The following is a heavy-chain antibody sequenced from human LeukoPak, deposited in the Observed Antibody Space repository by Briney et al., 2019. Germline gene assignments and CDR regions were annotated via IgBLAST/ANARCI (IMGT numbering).Heavy chain of an antibody. V-gene: IGHV4-4*07. CDR1: GGSIGTYY. CDR2: INTSGNT. D-gene: IGHD1-26*01. Sequence: SETLSLTCSVSGGSIGTYYWSWIRQPAGKGLEWIGRINTSGNTNYNPSLKSRVTMSVDTSKNQFSLRLSSVTAADTAIYFCARESVGATPNWFDSWSQGTLVTVSS. CDR3: ARESVGATPNWFDS. J-gene: IGHJ5*01.